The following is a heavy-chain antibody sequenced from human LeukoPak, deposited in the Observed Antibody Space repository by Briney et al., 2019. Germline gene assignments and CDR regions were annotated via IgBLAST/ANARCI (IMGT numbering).Heavy chain of an antibody. CDR3: ARATYVFWSGYSDAFDI. J-gene: IGHJ3*02. D-gene: IGHD3/OR15-3a*01. Sequence: PSETLSLTCAVYGGSFSGYYWSWIRQPPGKGLEWIGEINHSGSTNYNPSLKSRVTISVDTSKNQFSLKLSSVTAADTAVYYCARATYVFWSGYSDAFDIWGQGTMVTVSS. CDR2: INHSGST. CDR1: GGSFSGYY. V-gene: IGHV4-34*01.